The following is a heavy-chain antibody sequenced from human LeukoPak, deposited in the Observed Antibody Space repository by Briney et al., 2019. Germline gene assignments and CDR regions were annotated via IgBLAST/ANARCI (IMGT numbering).Heavy chain of an antibody. CDR3: ARETGDPKEGYFDL. CDR1: GFTFSSYW. D-gene: IGHD7-27*01. Sequence: GGSLRLSCAASGFTFSSYWMHWVRQAPGKGLVWVSRINTDGSSTSYADSVKGRFTISRDNAKNTLYLQMNSLRAEDTAVYYCARETGDPKEGYFDLWGRGTLVTVSS. J-gene: IGHJ2*01. V-gene: IGHV3-74*01. CDR2: INTDGSST.